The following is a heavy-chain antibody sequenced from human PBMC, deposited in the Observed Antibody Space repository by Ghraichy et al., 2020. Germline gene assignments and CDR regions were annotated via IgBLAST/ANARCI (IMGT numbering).Heavy chain of an antibody. Sequence: GSLRLSCAASGFTFSSYAMSWVRQAPGKGLEWVSAISGSGGSTYYADSVKGRFTISRDNSKNTLYLQMNSLRAEDTAVYYCAKSSPTMVRGVTYLDYWGQGTLVTVSS. D-gene: IGHD3-10*01. CDR3: AKSSPTMVRGVTYLDY. CDR1: GFTFSSYA. V-gene: IGHV3-23*01. CDR2: ISGSGGST. J-gene: IGHJ4*02.